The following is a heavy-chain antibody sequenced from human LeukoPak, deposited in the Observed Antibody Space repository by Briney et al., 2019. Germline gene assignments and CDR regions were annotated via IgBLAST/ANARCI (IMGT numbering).Heavy chain of an antibody. CDR2: IYHSGST. V-gene: IGHV4-59*01. CDR3: ARDGYSGNDGL. J-gene: IGHJ4*02. CDR1: GGSISTYY. D-gene: IGHD5-12*01. Sequence: SETLSLTCAVSGGSISTYYWSWIRQPPGKGLEWIGYIYHSGSTKYNPSLKSRVTISVDTSKNQFSLKLSSVTAADTAVYYCARDGYSGNDGLWGQGTLVTVSS.